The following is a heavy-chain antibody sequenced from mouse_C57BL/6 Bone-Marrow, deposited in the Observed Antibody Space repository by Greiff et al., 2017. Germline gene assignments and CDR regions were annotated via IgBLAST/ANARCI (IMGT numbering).Heavy chain of an antibody. D-gene: IGHD2-3*01. Sequence: EVTLVESGGDLLKPGGFLKLSCAASGFTFSSYGMSWVRPTPDKRLEWVATISSGGRYTYYPDGVTGRFTISRDNAKNTLYLQKSSLKSEDTAMYYCARHDGYFWYFDVWGTGTTVTVSS. CDR3: ARHDGYFWYFDV. CDR1: GFTFSSYG. J-gene: IGHJ1*03. V-gene: IGHV5-6*01. CDR2: ISSGGRYT.